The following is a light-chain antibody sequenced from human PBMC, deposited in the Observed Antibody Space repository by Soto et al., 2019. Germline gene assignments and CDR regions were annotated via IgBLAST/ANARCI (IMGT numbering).Light chain of an antibody. J-gene: IGLJ3*02. Sequence: QSALTQPASVSGSPGQSITISCTGISSDVGDYKYVSWYQQYPGKAPKLMIYDVTHRPSGVSTRFSGSKSGNTASLTISGLQAEDEADYYCSSYIIGTTRVFGGGTKLTVL. CDR1: SSDVGDYKY. V-gene: IGLV2-14*03. CDR2: DVT. CDR3: SSYIIGTTRV.